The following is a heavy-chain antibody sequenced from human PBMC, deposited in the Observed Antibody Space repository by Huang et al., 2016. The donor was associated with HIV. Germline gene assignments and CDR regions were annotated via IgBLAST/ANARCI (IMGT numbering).Heavy chain of an antibody. CDR3: ARGSRQGKYYYGSGTAY. Sequence: EVQLVESGGGLVQPGGSLRLSCAASGFTFSSYWMHLVRQVPGKGLGWGSHMKSDGSSTSYADSVKGRFTISRDNAKNTLYLQMNSLRAEDTAVYYCARGSRQGKYYYGSGTAYWGQGTLVTVSS. V-gene: IGHV3-74*01. J-gene: IGHJ4*02. CDR1: GFTFSSYW. CDR2: MKSDGSST. D-gene: IGHD3-10*01.